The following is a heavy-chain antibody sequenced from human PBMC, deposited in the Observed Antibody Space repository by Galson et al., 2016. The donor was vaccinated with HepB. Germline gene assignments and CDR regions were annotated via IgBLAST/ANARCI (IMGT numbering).Heavy chain of an antibody. J-gene: IGHJ5*02. CDR1: GDIFTSYA. CDR3: ARGWALEARPPWFDP. V-gene: IGHV1-3*01. Sequence: SVKVSCKASGDIFTSYAMHWVRQAPGQRLEWMGWINADNGNTKYSQRFQGRVTITRDTSATTAYMELSSLISEDTAVYYCARGWALEARPPWFDPWGHGTLVTVSS. D-gene: IGHD6-6*01. CDR2: INADNGNT.